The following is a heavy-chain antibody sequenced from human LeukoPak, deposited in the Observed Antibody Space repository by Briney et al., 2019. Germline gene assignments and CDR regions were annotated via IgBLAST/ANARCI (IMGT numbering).Heavy chain of an antibody. CDR1: GFTFSSYS. Sequence: GGSLRLSCAASGFTFSSYSMNWVRQAPGKGVEGVSSISSSSSYIYYAHSVKGRFTTSRDNAKNSLYLQMNSLRAEDTAVYYCARDWRYCTNGVCYKAHAFDIWGQGTMVTVSS. J-gene: IGHJ3*02. CDR3: ARDWRYCTNGVCYKAHAFDI. CDR2: ISSSSSYI. V-gene: IGHV3-21*01. D-gene: IGHD2-8*01.